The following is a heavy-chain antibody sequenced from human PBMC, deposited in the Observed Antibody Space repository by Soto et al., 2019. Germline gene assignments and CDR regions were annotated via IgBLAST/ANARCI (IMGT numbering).Heavy chain of an antibody. CDR1: GFRFEQYV. V-gene: IGHV3-9*01. Sequence: VQVVASGGGLVQPGRSLRLSCAVSGFRFEQYVMHWVRQAPGKGLECVSTVSPTGDTVAYADSVEGRFTGSRDNAKNSLYLQMNSLNGGDTAFYCCLKDAPNGSIDDWGQGTLVTVSS. CDR2: VSPTGDTV. D-gene: IGHD3-10*01. J-gene: IGHJ4*02. CDR3: LKDAPNGSIDD.